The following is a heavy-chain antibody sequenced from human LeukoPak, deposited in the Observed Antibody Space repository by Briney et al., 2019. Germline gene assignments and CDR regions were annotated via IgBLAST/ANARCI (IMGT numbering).Heavy chain of an antibody. V-gene: IGHV3-11*04. J-gene: IGHJ3*02. CDR3: ARVQAPVTGAFDI. D-gene: IGHD7-27*01. Sequence: PGGSLRLSCAASGFTFSDYYMSWIRQAPGKGLEWVSYISSSSSTIYYADSVKGRFTISRDNAKNSLYLQMNSLRAEDTAVYYCARVQAPVTGAFDIWGQGTMVTVSS. CDR2: ISSSSSTI. CDR1: GFTFSDYY.